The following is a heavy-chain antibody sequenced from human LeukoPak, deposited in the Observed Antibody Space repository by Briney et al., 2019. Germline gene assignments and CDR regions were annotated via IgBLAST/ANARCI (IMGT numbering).Heavy chain of an antibody. V-gene: IGHV4-31*03. Sequence: PSQTLSLTCTVSGGSISSGGYYWSWIRQHPGKGLEWIGYIYYSGSTNYNPSLKSRLTISVDTSKNQFSLRLNSVTAADTAVYYCAREKGSHAFDIWGQGTMVTVSS. CDR3: AREKGSHAFDI. J-gene: IGHJ3*02. CDR2: IYYSGST. CDR1: GGSISSGGYY.